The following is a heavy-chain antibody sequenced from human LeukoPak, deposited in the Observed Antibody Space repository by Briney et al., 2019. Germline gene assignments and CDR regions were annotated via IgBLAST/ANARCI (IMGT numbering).Heavy chain of an antibody. CDR2: IYYSGST. CDR3: ARYYYDSSGYWYFDL. D-gene: IGHD3-22*01. J-gene: IGHJ2*01. V-gene: IGHV4-39*01. Sequence: PSETLSLTCTVSGGSISSGGYYWSWIRQPPGKGLEWIGSIYYSGSTYYNPSLKSRVTISVDTSKNQFSLKLSSVTAADTAVYYCARYYYDSSGYWYFDLWGRGTLVTVSS. CDR1: GGSISSGGYY.